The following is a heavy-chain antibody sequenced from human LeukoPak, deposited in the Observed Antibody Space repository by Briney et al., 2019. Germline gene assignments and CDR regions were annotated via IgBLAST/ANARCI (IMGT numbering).Heavy chain of an antibody. J-gene: IGHJ4*02. Sequence: GGSRQISCQGPGAHFTSYWIGRARQVPGKGLEWMGIIYPGDSDTRYSPSFQGQVTISPHKRTSTSSLQWSSLKASDTAMYYGARPPRYSGYDSPYSFDYWGQGTLVTVSS. D-gene: IGHD5-12*01. CDR2: IYPGDSDT. V-gene: IGHV5-51*01. CDR1: GAHFTSYW. CDR3: ARPPRYSGYDSPYSFDY.